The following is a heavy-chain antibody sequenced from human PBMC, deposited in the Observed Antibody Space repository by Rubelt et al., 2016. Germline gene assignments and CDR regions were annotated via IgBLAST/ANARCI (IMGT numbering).Heavy chain of an antibody. CDR2: INPNNGDT. J-gene: IGHJ3*02. V-gene: IGHV1-2*06. Sequence: QVQLVQSGAEVKKPGASVKVSCKASGYSFTGYYMHWVRQAPGQGLEWMGRINPNNGDTNYAQKFQGRVTMTRDTSISTAYMELSRLTSGDTAIYFCAKVRRPGMVASSTFDIWGQGTMVTVSS. CDR3: AKVRRPGMVASSTFDI. CDR1: GYSFTGYY. D-gene: IGHD3-3*01.